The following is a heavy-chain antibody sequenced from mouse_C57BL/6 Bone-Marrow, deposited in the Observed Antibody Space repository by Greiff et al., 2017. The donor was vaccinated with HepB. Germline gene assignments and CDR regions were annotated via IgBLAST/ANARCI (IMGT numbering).Heavy chain of an antibody. V-gene: IGHV5-17*01. CDR2: ISSGSSTI. Sequence: VQLQQSGGGLVKPGGSLKLSCAASGFTFSDYGMHWVRQAPEKGLEWVAYISSGSSTIYYADTVKGRVTISRDNAKNTLFLQMTSLRSEDTAMYYCARRKDYYYGSSLDYWGQGTTLTVSS. CDR3: ARRKDYYYGSSLDY. J-gene: IGHJ2*01. D-gene: IGHD1-1*01. CDR1: GFTFSDYG.